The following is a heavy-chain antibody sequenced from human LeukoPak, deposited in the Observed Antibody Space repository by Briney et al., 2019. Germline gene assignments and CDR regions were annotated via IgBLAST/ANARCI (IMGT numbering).Heavy chain of an antibody. Sequence: SETLSLTCAVYGGSFSGYYWSWIRQPPGKELEWIGEINHSGSTDYNPSLKSRVTISVDTSKNQFSLKLSSVTAADTAVYYCASCVSPSTRMYNWFDPWGQGTLVTVSS. V-gene: IGHV4-34*01. CDR2: INHSGST. D-gene: IGHD3-22*01. J-gene: IGHJ5*02. CDR3: ASCVSPSTRMYNWFDP. CDR1: GGSFSGYY.